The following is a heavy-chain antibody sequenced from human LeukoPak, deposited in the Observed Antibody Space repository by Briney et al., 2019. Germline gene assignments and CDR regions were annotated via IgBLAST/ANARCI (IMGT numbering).Heavy chain of an antibody. V-gene: IGHV4-38-2*02. CDR2: IYHSGST. CDR1: GYSISSGYY. D-gene: IGHD2-2*01. CDR3: ARLLGPRRYCSSTSCRNTYWYFDL. Sequence: SETLSLTCTVSGYSISSGYYWGWIRQPPGKGLEWIGSIYHSGSTYYNPSLKSRVTISVDTSKNQFSLKLSSVTAADPAVYYCARLLGPRRYCSSTSCRNTYWYFDLWGRGTLVTVSS. J-gene: IGHJ2*01.